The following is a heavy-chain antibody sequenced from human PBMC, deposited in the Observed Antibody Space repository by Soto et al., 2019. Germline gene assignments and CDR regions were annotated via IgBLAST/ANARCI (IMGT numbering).Heavy chain of an antibody. Sequence: GGSLRLSCAASGFNFSSYGMHWVRQAPGKGLECVTVISYDGSNKYYADYVKGRFTISRDNSKNTLYLQMNSLRAEDTAVYYCAKDSAIEGLFDYWGQGSLVTVSS. CDR3: AKDSAIEGLFDY. CDR2: ISYDGSNK. D-gene: IGHD3-3*01. CDR1: GFNFSSYG. J-gene: IGHJ4*02. V-gene: IGHV3-30*18.